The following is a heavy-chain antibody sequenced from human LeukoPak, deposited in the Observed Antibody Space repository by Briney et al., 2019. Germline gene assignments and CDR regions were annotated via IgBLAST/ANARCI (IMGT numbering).Heavy chain of an antibody. V-gene: IGHV4-39*01. CDR1: GDSISSSTYY. CDR2: IHYSGNT. Sequence: SETLSLTCTVSGDSISSSTYYRGWIRQPPGKGLEWIGSIHYSGNTYYNPSLKSRVTISVDTSKNQFSLNLSSVTAADTAVYYCARHSPWEPFDYWGQGTLVTVSS. CDR3: ARHSPWEPFDY. D-gene: IGHD1-26*01. J-gene: IGHJ4*02.